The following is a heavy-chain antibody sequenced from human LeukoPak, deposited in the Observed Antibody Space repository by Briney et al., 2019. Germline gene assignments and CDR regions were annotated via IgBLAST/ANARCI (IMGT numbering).Heavy chain of an antibody. CDR3: ARDNYDSSTPYYFDY. D-gene: IGHD3-22*01. CDR1: GFTFSSYD. Sequence: GGSLRLSCAASGFTFSSYDMSWVRQAPGKGLEWVSAISGSGSSTYYADSVKGRFTISRDNSKSTMYLQMNSLRAEDTAVYYCARDNYDSSTPYYFDYWGQGTLVTVSS. CDR2: ISGSGSST. J-gene: IGHJ4*02. V-gene: IGHV3-23*01.